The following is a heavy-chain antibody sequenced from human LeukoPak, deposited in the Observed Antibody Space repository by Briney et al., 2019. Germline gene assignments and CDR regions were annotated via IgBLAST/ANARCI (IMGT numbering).Heavy chain of an antibody. CDR2: ISYDGSSK. V-gene: IGHV3-30-3*01. Sequence: PGGSLRLSCAASGFTFSSYAMSWVRQAPGKGLEWVAVISYDGSSKYYADSVKGRFTISRDNSKNTLYLQMNSLRAEDTAVYYCAREGLLRPMAYYFDYWGQGTLVTVSS. J-gene: IGHJ4*02. D-gene: IGHD3-22*01. CDR1: GFTFSSYA. CDR3: AREGLLRPMAYYFDY.